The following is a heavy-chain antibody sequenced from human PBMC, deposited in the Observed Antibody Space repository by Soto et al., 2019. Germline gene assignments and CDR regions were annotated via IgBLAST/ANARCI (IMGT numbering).Heavy chain of an antibody. J-gene: IGHJ5*02. V-gene: IGHV3-73*01. CDR2: IRGKANSYET. CDR1: GYTFSGSA. Sequence: GGSLRLSCVASGYTFSGSAFHWVRQASGKGLEWVGRIRGKANSYETAYAESVKGRFTISRDDSENTAFLQMNSLKTEDTAVYYCTSRYCSSASCHTWGQGTRVTVSS. CDR3: TSRYCSSASCHT. D-gene: IGHD2-2*01.